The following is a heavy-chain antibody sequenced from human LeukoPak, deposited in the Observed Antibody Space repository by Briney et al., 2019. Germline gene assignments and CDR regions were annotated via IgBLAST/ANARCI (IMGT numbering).Heavy chain of an antibody. CDR2: INPNSGAT. V-gene: IGHV1-2*06. D-gene: IGHD1-26*01. CDR3: ARVWGAIDY. CDR1: GYTFTVYF. Sequence: ASVKVSCKASGYTFTVYFIHWVRQAPGQGLEWMGRINPNSGATGSAQRFQGRVTMTRDTSISTAYMELSSLRSEDTAVYYCARVWGAIDYWGLGTLVTVSS. J-gene: IGHJ4*02.